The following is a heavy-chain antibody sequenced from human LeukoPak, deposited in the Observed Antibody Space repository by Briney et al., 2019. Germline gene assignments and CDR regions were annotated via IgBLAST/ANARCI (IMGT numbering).Heavy chain of an antibody. D-gene: IGHD1-26*01. V-gene: IGHV1-2*02. J-gene: IGHJ3*02. Sequence: GASVKVSCKAPGYTFTGYYMHWVRQAPGQGLEWMGWINPNSGGTNYAQKFQGRVTMTRDTSISTAYMELSRLRSDDTAVYYCASGGATLLRGDDAFDIWGQGTMVTVSS. CDR2: INPNSGGT. CDR3: ASGGATLLRGDDAFDI. CDR1: GYTFTGYY.